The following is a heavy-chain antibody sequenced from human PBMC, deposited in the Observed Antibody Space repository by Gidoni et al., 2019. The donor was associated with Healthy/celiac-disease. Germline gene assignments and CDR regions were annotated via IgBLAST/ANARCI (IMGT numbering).Heavy chain of an antibody. D-gene: IGHD2-15*01. CDR2: IIPIFGTA. J-gene: IGHJ4*02. CDR3: ARESYCSGGSCYHRYYFDY. CDR1: GGTFSSYA. V-gene: IGHV1-69*01. Sequence: QVQLVQSGAEVKKPGSSVKVSCKASGGTFSSYAISWVRQAPGQGLEWMGGIIPIFGTANYAQKFQGRVTITADESTSTAYMELSSLRSEDTAVYYCARESYCSGGSCYHRYYFDYWGQGTLVTVSS.